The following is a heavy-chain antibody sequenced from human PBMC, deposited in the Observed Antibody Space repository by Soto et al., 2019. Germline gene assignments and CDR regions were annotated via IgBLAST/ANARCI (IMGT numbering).Heavy chain of an antibody. D-gene: IGHD2-21*02. Sequence: DVKLLESGGGLLHPGGPWRWSCATSGLTFANIGINGVRRAPGRGLEWVAGISGGGGNPYYADSVKGRFTISRDPLKKTVFLEMKSLRAEDTAVYYCAKGFIVVVTVLRPDDAFDVWGQGTLVSVSS. CDR1: GLTFANIG. CDR3: AKGFIVVVTVLRPDDAFDV. CDR2: ISGGGGNP. V-gene: IGHV3-23*01. J-gene: IGHJ3*01.